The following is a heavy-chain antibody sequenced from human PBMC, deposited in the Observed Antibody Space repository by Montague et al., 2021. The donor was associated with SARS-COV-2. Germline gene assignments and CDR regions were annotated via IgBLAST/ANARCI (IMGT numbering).Heavy chain of an antibody. Sequence: SETLSLTCTVSGASISGSYWGWVRQPPGKGPEWIGNIYSSGSTHYNPSLQSRVTISVDTSKSQFSLRLTSVTAADTAVYYSVREGLSSAYAMDYWGQGTLVTVSS. D-gene: IGHD3-22*01. J-gene: IGHJ4*02. CDR3: VREGLSSAYAMDY. V-gene: IGHV4-59*01. CDR1: GASISGSY. CDR2: IYSSGST.